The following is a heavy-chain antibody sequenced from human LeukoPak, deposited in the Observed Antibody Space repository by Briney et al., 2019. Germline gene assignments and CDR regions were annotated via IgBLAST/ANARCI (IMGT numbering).Heavy chain of an antibody. Sequence: SETLSLTCSVSGGSISSHFCSWIRQPPGKGLEWVGYVSDSGVTNYNPSLKSRVTISVDTSKNQFSLKLSSVTAADTAVYYCARHSTFEIWGQGTMVSVSS. V-gene: IGHV4-59*08. CDR3: ARHSTFEI. CDR2: VSDSGVT. CDR1: GGSISSHF. J-gene: IGHJ3*02.